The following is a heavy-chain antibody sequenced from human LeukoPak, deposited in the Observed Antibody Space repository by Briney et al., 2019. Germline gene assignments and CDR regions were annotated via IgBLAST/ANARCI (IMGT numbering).Heavy chain of an antibody. CDR1: GGSISSSNW. CDR2: IYHSGST. Sequence: SGTLSLTCAVSGGSISSSNWWSWVRQPPGKGLEWIGEIYHSGSTYYNPSLKSRVTISVDTSKNQFSLKLSSVTAADTAVYYCARALNYYDSSGYYFDYWGQGTLVTVSS. D-gene: IGHD3-22*01. CDR3: ARALNYYDSSGYYFDY. J-gene: IGHJ4*02. V-gene: IGHV4-4*02.